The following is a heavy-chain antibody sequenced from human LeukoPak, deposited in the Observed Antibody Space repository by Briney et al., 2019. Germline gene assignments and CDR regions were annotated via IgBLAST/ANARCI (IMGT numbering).Heavy chain of an antibody. CDR2: IYTSGST. J-gene: IGHJ4*02. Sequence: SETLSLTCTVSGGSISSYYWSWIRQPAGKGLEWIGRIYTSGSTNYNPSLKSRVTMSVDTSKNQFSLKLSSVTAADTAVYYCARDRARATASSGTDRFDYWGQGTLVTVSS. D-gene: IGHD6-19*01. CDR3: ARDRARATASSGTDRFDY. CDR1: GGSISSYY. V-gene: IGHV4-4*07.